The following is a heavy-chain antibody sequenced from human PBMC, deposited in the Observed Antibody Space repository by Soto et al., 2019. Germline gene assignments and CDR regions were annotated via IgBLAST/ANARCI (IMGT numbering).Heavy chain of an antibody. CDR3: ARPHGGSSGWDNWFDP. J-gene: IGHJ5*02. D-gene: IGHD6-25*01. Sequence: QVQLQESGPGLVKPSETLSLTCSVSGGSVSSGSYYWSWIRQPPGKGLEWIGYIYYSGSTNYNPSLKSRVTISVDTSKNQFSLKLSSVTAADTAVYYCARPHGGSSGWDNWFDPWGQGTLVTVSS. CDR2: IYYSGST. V-gene: IGHV4-61*01. CDR1: GGSVSSGSYY.